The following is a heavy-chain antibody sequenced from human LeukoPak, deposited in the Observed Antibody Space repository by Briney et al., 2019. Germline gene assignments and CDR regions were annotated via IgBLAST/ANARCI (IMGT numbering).Heavy chain of an antibody. Sequence: SETLSLTCTVSGASITSYYWSWIRQPPGKALEWIGYIYYSGSTNYNPSLKSRVTISVDTSKNQFSLRLSSVTAADTAVYYCAREGDYEPSDAFDIWGQGTMVTVSS. J-gene: IGHJ3*02. D-gene: IGHD2-21*01. CDR1: GASITSYY. V-gene: IGHV4-59*12. CDR2: IYYSGST. CDR3: AREGDYEPSDAFDI.